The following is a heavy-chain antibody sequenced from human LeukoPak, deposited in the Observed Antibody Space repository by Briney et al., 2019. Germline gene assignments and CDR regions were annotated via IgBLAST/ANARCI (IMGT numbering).Heavy chain of an antibody. J-gene: IGHJ5*02. CDR2: IYPGDSDT. D-gene: IGHD3-10*01. V-gene: IGHV5-51*01. CDR3: VRQHLVSGVGDLKTRGAWFDA. Sequence: GESLKISCQASGYTFTSSWIGWARQMPGKGLEWMGIIYPGDSDTRYGPPFQGQVTISADKSVSTAYLQWSSLKASDTAMYYCVRQHLVSGVGDLKTRGAWFDARGQGTLVTVSS. CDR1: GYTFTSSW.